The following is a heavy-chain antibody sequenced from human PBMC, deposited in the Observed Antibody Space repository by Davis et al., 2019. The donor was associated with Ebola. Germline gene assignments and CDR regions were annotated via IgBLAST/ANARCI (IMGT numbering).Heavy chain of an antibody. CDR2: IKQDGSEK. CDR3: ARDGLLGLQSS. J-gene: IGHJ5*02. V-gene: IGHV3-7*01. CDR1: GFTFSSYA. D-gene: IGHD4-11*01. Sequence: GESLKISCAASGFTFSSYAMSWVRQAPGKGLEWVANIKQDGSEKYYVDSVKGRFTISRDNAKNSLYLQMNSLRAEDTAVYYCARDGLLGLQSSWGQGTLVTVSS.